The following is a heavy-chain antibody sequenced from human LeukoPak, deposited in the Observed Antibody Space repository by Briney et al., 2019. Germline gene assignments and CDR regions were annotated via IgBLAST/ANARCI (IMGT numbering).Heavy chain of an antibody. CDR3: ARGMTTMVRGVAVSYYFDY. CDR2: ISSSSSYI. D-gene: IGHD3-10*01. Sequence: GGSLRLSCAASGFTFSSYSMNWVRQAPGKGLEWVSSISSSSSYIYYADSVKGRFTISRDNAKNSLYLQMNSLRAEDTAVYYCARGMTTMVRGVAVSYYFDYWGQGTLVTVSS. V-gene: IGHV3-21*01. J-gene: IGHJ4*02. CDR1: GFTFSSYS.